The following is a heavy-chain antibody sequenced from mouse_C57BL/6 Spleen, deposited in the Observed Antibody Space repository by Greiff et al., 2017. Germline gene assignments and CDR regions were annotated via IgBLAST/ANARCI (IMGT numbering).Heavy chain of an antibody. J-gene: IGHJ2*01. CDR1: GYTFTGYW. D-gene: IGHD1-1*01. V-gene: IGHV1-9*01. CDR3: ARGSAVVATRGYYFDY. Sequence: QVQLQQSGAELMKPGASVKLSCKATGYTFTGYWIEWVKQRPGHGLEWIGEILPGSGSTNYNEKFKGKATFTADTSSNTAYMQLSSLTTEDSAIXYCARGSAVVATRGYYFDYWGQGTTLTVSS. CDR2: ILPGSGST.